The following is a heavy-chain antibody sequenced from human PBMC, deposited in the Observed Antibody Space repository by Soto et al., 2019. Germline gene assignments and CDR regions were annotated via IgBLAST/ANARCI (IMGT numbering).Heavy chain of an antibody. D-gene: IGHD3-22*01. CDR3: ARSSYYYDFDP. V-gene: IGHV2-70*04. Sequence: SGPTLVNPTETLTLTCTVSGFSLSTSGMRVSWIRQPPGKALEWLARIDWDDDKFYSTSLKTRLTISKDTSKNQVVLTMTNMDPVDTATYYCARSSYYYDFDPWGQGTLVTVSS. CDR2: IDWDDDK. J-gene: IGHJ5*02. CDR1: GFSLSTSGMR.